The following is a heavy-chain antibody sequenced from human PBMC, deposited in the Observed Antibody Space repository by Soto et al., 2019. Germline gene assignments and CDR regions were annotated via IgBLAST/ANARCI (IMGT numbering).Heavy chain of an antibody. J-gene: IGHJ6*02. V-gene: IGHV4-30-4*01. D-gene: IGHD3-3*01. CDR3: ARDQGGITIFGVVTAYYYYGMDV. CDR1: GGSISSGDYY. CDR2: IYYSGST. Sequence: LSLTCTVSGGSISSGDYYWSWIRQPPGKGLEWIGYIYYSGSTYYNPSLKSRVTISVDTSKNQFSLKLSSVTAADTAVYYCARDQGGITIFGVVTAYYYYGMDVWGQGTTVTVSS.